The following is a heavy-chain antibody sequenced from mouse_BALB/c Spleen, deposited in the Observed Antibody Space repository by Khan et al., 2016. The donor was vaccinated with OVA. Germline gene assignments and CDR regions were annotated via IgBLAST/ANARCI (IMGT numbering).Heavy chain of an antibody. CDR3: ARHGSSSWFAY. D-gene: IGHD1-1*01. Sequence: VQLQQPGPELMKPGASVKISCKASGNSFTSYYIHWVKQSHGKSLEWIGYIDPFNGSTNYNQKFKGKATLTVDKSSSTAYMHLSSLTSEDSAVYYGARHGSSSWFAYWGQGTLVTVSA. J-gene: IGHJ3*01. CDR1: GNSFTSYY. CDR2: IDPFNGST. V-gene: IGHV1S135*01.